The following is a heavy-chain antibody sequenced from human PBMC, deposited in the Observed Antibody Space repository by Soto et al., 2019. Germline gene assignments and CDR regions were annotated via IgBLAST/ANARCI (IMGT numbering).Heavy chain of an antibody. Sequence: EVQLLESGGALVQPGGSLRLSCAASGFTFSSYAMTWVRQAPGKGLEWVSLITGSGGDTYYGDSVTGRFTISRDNSKNTLFLQMNSLRVEDTAVYFCAKAEGGTWGTEYFQYWGPGTLVTVSS. CDR1: GFTFSSYA. J-gene: IGHJ1*01. D-gene: IGHD7-27*01. CDR3: AKAEGGTWGTEYFQY. V-gene: IGHV3-23*01. CDR2: ITGSGGDT.